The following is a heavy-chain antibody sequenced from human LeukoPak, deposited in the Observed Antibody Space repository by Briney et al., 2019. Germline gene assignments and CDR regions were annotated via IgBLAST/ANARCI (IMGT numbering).Heavy chain of an antibody. V-gene: IGHV3-30*04. CDR1: GFSFSGSA. CDR3: ARDRGNNFGFRSFTDF. D-gene: IGHD5-18*01. J-gene: IGHJ4*02. CDR2: ISYDGSRI. Sequence: GGSLRLSCLPSGFSFSGSAMHWVRQAPGKRLEGVAFISYDGSRINYADSVKGRITISRDNSNNTLYLQMNSLRAEDTAVYYCARDRGNNFGFRSFTDFWGQGTLVTVSP.